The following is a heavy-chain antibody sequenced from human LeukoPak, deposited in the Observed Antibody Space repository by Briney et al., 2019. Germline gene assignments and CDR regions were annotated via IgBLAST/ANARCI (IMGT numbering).Heavy chain of an antibody. V-gene: IGHV3-30*03. CDR3: ARSKTIFGVVMPGDPFSGSRD. Sequence: GGSLRLSCAASGFTFSSNGMHWVRQAPGKGLEWVAVISYDGSNKYYADSVKGRFTISRGNSKNTLYLQMNSLRAEDTAVYYCARSKTIFGVVMPGDPFSGSRDWGQGTLVTVSS. CDR2: ISYDGSNK. J-gene: IGHJ4*02. D-gene: IGHD3-3*01. CDR1: GFTFSSNG.